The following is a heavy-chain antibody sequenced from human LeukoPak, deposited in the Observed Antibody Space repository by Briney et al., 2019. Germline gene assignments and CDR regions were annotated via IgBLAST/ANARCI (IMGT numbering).Heavy chain of an antibody. CDR1: GFTFSTYW. CDR3: VREYSSTSGRVFEY. V-gene: IGHV3-74*01. D-gene: IGHD6-6*01. J-gene: IGHJ4*02. CDR2: INTDGSNT. Sequence: PGGSLRLSCAASGFTFSTYWMHWVRQAPGKGLVWVSRINTDGSNTNYADSVKGRFTISRDNAKNTLFLQMNSLRAEDTAVYYCVREYSSTSGRVFEYWGQGTLVTVSS.